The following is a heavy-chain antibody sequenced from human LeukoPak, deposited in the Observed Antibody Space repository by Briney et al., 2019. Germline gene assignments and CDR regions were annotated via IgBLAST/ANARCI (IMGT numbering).Heavy chain of an antibody. V-gene: IGHV4-61*02. J-gene: IGHJ4*02. Sequence: SQTLSLTCTVSGGSISSGSYYWSWIRQPAGKGLEWIGRIYTSGSTNYNPSLMSRVTISVDTSKYQFSLKLSSVAAADTAVYYCARDKQWCMPDEWGQGTLVTVSS. CDR3: ARDKQWCMPDE. CDR1: GGSISSGSYY. D-gene: IGHD2-8*01. CDR2: IYTSGST.